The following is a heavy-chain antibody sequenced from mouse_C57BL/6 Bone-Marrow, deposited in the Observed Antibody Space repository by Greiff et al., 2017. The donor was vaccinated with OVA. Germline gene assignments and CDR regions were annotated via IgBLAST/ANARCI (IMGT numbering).Heavy chain of an antibody. V-gene: IGHV1-9*01. CDR3: ARGNWGDYDGGGYAMDY. D-gene: IGHD2-4*01. Sequence: QVQLQQSGAELMKPGASVKLSCKATGYTFTGYWIEWVKQRPGHGLEWIGEILPGSGSTNYNEKFKGKATFTADTSSNTAYMQLSSLTTEDSAIFYCARGNWGDYDGGGYAMDYWGQGTSVTVSS. CDR1: GYTFTGYW. J-gene: IGHJ4*01. CDR2: ILPGSGST.